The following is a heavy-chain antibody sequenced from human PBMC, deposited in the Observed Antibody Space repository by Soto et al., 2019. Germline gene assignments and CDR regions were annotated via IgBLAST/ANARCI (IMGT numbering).Heavy chain of an antibody. J-gene: IGHJ6*02. D-gene: IGHD6-6*01. CDR2: ISDDGSNK. Sequence: IGYGGHRISKKQGKGMYWVAVISDDGSNKYYADSVKGRFTISRDNSKNTLYLQMNSLRAEDTAVYYCARPGGDIAARPHYYYGMDVAGQRTTVSVPS. CDR1: IGYG. CDR3: ARPGGDIAARPHYYYGMDV. V-gene: IGHV3-30-3*01.